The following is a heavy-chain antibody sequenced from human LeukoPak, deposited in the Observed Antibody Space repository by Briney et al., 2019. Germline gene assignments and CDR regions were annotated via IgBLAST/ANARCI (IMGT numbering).Heavy chain of an antibody. Sequence: SETLSLTCTVSGYSISSGYYWGWIRQPPGKGLEWIGTIYQSGSTYYNPSLKSRVIISVDTSKNQFSLRLSSVTAADTAVYYCARRVAAAGTRFFDPWGQGTLATVSS. CDR2: IYQSGST. CDR3: ARRVAAAGTRFFDP. V-gene: IGHV4-38-2*02. J-gene: IGHJ5*02. D-gene: IGHD6-13*01. CDR1: GYSISSGYY.